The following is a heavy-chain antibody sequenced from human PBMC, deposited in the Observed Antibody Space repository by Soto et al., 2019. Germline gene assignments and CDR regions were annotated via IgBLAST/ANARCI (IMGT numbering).Heavy chain of an antibody. J-gene: IGHJ4*02. V-gene: IGHV3-23*01. CDR1: VFTFSSYA. CDR2: ISGSGGST. D-gene: IGHD6-6*01. CDR3: AKEASSSPNYFDY. Sequence: PGGSLRLSCSASVFTFSSYAMSWFRQAPGKGLEWVSAISGSGGSTYYADSVKGRFTISRDNSKNTLYLQMNSLRAEDTAVYYCAKEASSSPNYFDYWGQGTLVTVSS.